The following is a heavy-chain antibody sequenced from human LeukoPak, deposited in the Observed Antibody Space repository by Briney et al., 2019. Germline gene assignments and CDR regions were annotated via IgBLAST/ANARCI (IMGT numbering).Heavy chain of an antibody. J-gene: IGHJ5*02. V-gene: IGHV3-30*02. CDR2: IRYDGSNK. CDR3: AKDRSVVVPAAIGDWFDP. D-gene: IGHD2-2*02. CDR1: GFTFSSYG. Sequence: PGGSLRLSCAASGFTFSSYGMHWVRQAPGKGLEWVAFIRYDGSNKYYADSVKGRFTISRDNSKNTLYLQMNSLRAEDTAVYYCAKDRSVVVPAAIGDWFDPWGQGTLVTVSS.